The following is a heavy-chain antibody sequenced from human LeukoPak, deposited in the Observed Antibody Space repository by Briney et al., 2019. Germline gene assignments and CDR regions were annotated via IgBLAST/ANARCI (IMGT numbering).Heavy chain of an antibody. CDR1: GFTFDDYA. D-gene: IGHD2-15*01. CDR3: AKDRVAVAYYYYGMDV. V-gene: IGHV3-9*01. J-gene: IGHJ6*02. CDR2: ISWNSGSI. Sequence: GGSLRLSCAASGFTFDDYAMHWVRQAPGKGLEWVSGISWNSGSISYADSVKGRFTISRDNAKNSLYLQMNSLRAEDTALYYCAKDRVAVAYYYYGMDVWGQGTTVTVSS.